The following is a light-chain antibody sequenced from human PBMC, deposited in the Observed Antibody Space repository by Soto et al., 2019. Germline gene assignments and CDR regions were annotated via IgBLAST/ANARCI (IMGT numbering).Light chain of an antibody. Sequence: EFVLTQSPGTLSLSPGERATLSCRASQSLTNSFMAWYQQKPGQAPRILIYDTSSRASGIPDRFSGSGSGTDLTLTISRLETEDFAVFYCQQYGTSEIIFGQGKRLEIK. CDR1: QSLTNSF. V-gene: IGKV3-20*01. CDR2: DTS. J-gene: IGKJ5*01. CDR3: QQYGTSEII.